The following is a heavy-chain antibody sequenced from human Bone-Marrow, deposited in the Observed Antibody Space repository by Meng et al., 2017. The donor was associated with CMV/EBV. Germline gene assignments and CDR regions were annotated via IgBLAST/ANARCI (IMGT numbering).Heavy chain of an antibody. CDR3: ARVAPLEPDQLLYEGITGIHRYYYYYGMDV. CDR1: GYTFTGYY. Sequence: ASVKVSCKASGYTFTGYYMHWVRQAPGQGLEWMGWINPNSGGTNYAQKFQGRVTMTRDTSISTAYMELSRLRSDDTAVYYCARVAPLEPDQLLYEGITGIHRYYYYYGMDVWGQGTTVTVSS. CDR2: INPNSGGT. J-gene: IGHJ6*02. D-gene: IGHD2-2*02. V-gene: IGHV1-2*02.